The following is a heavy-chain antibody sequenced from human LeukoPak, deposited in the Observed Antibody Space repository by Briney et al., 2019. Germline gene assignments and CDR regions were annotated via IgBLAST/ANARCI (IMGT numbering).Heavy chain of an antibody. D-gene: IGHD2-2*01. J-gene: IGHJ6*02. CDR3: AREDIVVVPAAATYGMDV. Sequence: SETLSLTCAVYGGFFSSYYWSWIRQPPGKGLEWIGEINHSGSTNYNPSLKSRVTISVDTSKNQFSLKLSSVTAADTAVYYCAREDIVVVPAAATYGMDVWGQGTTVTVSS. CDR2: INHSGST. V-gene: IGHV4-34*01. CDR1: GGFFSSYY.